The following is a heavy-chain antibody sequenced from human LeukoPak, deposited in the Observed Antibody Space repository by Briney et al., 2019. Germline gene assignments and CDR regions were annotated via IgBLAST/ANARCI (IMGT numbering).Heavy chain of an antibody. J-gene: IGHJ4*02. V-gene: IGHV3-9*01. D-gene: IGHD6-19*01. CDR3: AKDSSGWPSAFDY. CDR1: GFTFDDYA. CDR2: ISWNSGSI. Sequence: PGGSLRLSCAASGFTFDDYAMHWVRQAPGKGLEWVSGISWNSGSIGYADSVKGRLTISRDNAKNSLYLQMNSLRAEDTALYYCAKDSSGWPSAFDYWGQGTLVTVSS.